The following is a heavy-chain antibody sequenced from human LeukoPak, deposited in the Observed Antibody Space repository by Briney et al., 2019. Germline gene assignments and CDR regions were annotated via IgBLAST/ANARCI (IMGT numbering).Heavy chain of an antibody. CDR1: GGSFSNYY. J-gene: IGHJ6*03. Sequence: SETLSLTCAVYGGSFSNYYWSWIRQPPGKGLEWIGEINDRGRTNYNPSLMSRVTVSVDTSKNQFSLRLTSVTATDTAVYYCARRWNYGRNYYIDVWGNGATVSVSS. V-gene: IGHV4-34*01. D-gene: IGHD1-7*01. CDR2: INDRGRT. CDR3: ARRWNYGRNYYIDV.